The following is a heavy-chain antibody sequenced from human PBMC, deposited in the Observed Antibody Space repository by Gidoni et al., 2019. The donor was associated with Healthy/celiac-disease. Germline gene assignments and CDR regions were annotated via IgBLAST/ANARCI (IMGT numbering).Heavy chain of an antibody. J-gene: IGHJ4*02. CDR2: ISYDGSNK. V-gene: IGHV3-30*18. CDR3: AKADYGGNSRMAD. D-gene: IGHD4-17*01. CDR1: GFTFSSYG. Sequence: QVQLVESGGGVVQPGRSLRLSCAASGFTFSSYGMHWVRQAPGKGLEGVAVISYDGSNKYYADSVKGRFTISRDNSKNTLYLQMNSLRAEDTAVYYCAKADYGGNSRMADWGQGTLVTVSS.